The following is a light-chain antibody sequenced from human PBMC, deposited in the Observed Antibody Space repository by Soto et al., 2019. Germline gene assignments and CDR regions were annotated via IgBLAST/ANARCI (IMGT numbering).Light chain of an antibody. CDR2: EIN. V-gene: IGLV2-8*01. CDR3: SSFAGSNNFPYV. J-gene: IGLJ1*01. CDR1: SSDVGAYDY. Sequence: QSALTQPPSASGSPGQSVTISCTGTSSDVGAYDYVSWYQQHPGKAPKLMIYEINKRPSGVPGRFSGSKSGNTASLTVSGLQAEDEADYYCSSFAGSNNFPYVFGTGTRSPS.